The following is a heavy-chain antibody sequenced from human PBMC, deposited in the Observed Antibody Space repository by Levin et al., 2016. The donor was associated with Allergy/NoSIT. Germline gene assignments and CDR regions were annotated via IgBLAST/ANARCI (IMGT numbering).Heavy chain of an antibody. Sequence: SETLSLTCTVSGDSIRNYFWSWIRQLPGKGLEWIGYIYHSGSTNYSPSLKSRVTISVDTSKNQFSLKLSSVTAADTAVYYCARRKRNSSGWYFDYWGQGALVTVSS. V-gene: IGHV4-59*08. CDR2: IYHSGST. CDR1: GDSIRNYF. J-gene: IGHJ4*02. D-gene: IGHD6-19*01. CDR3: ARRKRNSSGWYFDY.